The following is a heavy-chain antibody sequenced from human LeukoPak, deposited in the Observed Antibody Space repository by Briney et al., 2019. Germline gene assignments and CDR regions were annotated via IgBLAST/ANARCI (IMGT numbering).Heavy chain of an antibody. Sequence: GGSLRLSCAASGFTFSNAWMSWVRQAPGKGREWVGGIKSKTDGGTTDYAAPVKGRFTISRDDSKNTLYLQMNSLKTEDTAVYYCTTDLIYYDSSGYYIRAIRVDYWGQGTLVTVSS. CDR3: TTDLIYYDSSGYYIRAIRVDY. CDR2: IKSKTDGGTT. D-gene: IGHD3-22*01. CDR1: GFTFSNAW. J-gene: IGHJ4*02. V-gene: IGHV3-15*01.